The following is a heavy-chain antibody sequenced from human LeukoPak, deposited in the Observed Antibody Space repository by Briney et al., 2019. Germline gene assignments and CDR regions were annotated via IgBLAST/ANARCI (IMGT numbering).Heavy chain of an antibody. CDR2: IYYSGGT. J-gene: IGHJ4*02. CDR3: ARGGDYGDLRYFDY. CDR1: GGSVSSDIYY. V-gene: IGHV4-61*01. D-gene: IGHD4-17*01. Sequence: KPSETLSLTCTVSGGSVSSDIYYWNWIRQPPGKGLEWIGYIYYSGGTIYNPSLKSRVTISVDTSKNQFSLKLSSVTAADTAVYFCARGGDYGDLRYFDYWGQGTLVTVSS.